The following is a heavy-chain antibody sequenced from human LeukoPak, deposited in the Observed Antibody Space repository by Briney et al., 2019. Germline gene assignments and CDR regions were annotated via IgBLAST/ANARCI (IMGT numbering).Heavy chain of an antibody. J-gene: IGHJ6*02. CDR2: IYHSGST. CDR1: GGSISSYY. CDR3: ARAAYDRYGMDV. Sequence: PSETLSLTCTVSGGSISSYYWSWIRQPPGKGLEWIGYIYHSGSTYYNPSLKSRVTISVDRSKNQFSLKLSSETAADTAVYYCARAAYDRYGMDVWGQGTTVTVSS. D-gene: IGHD3-22*01. V-gene: IGHV4-59*12.